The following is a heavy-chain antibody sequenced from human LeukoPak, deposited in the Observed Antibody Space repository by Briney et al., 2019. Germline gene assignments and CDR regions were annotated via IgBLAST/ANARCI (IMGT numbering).Heavy chain of an antibody. CDR3: TRGAMYDWFDP. V-gene: IGHV4-39*07. CDR2: IYYSGST. D-gene: IGHD2-2*01. CDR1: GGSISSSSYY. J-gene: IGHJ5*02. Sequence: SETLSLTCTVSGGSISSSSYYWGWIRQPPGKGLEWIGSIYYSGSTYYNPSLKSRVTISVDTSKNQFSLKLSSVTAADTAVYYCTRGAMYDWFDPWGQGTLVTVSS.